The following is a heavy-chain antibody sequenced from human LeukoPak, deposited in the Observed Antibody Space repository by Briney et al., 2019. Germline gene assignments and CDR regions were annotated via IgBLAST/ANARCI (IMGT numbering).Heavy chain of an antibody. CDR1: GFTFSSYG. Sequence: SGGSLRLSCAASGFTFSSYGMHWVRQAPGKGLEWVTFIRYDGSNKYYADSVKGRFTISRDNSKNTLYLQMNSLRAEDTAVYYCAKDTSFVGYCSSTSCYTFDYWGQGTLVTVSS. V-gene: IGHV3-30*02. CDR2: IRYDGSNK. CDR3: AKDTSFVGYCSSTSCYTFDY. J-gene: IGHJ4*02. D-gene: IGHD2-2*02.